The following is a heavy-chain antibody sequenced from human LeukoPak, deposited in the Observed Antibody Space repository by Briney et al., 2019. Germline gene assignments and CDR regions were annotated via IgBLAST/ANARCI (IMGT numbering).Heavy chain of an antibody. CDR2: ISAYNGNT. J-gene: IGHJ4*02. CDR3: ARDHRIAVARTTYDY. D-gene: IGHD6-19*01. Sequence: GASVKVSCKASGYTFTGYYMHWVRQAPGQGLEWMGWISAYNGNTNYAQKLQGRVTMTTDTSTSTAYMELRSLRSDDTAVYYCARDHRIAVARTTYDYWGQGTLVTVSS. V-gene: IGHV1-18*04. CDR1: GYTFTGYY.